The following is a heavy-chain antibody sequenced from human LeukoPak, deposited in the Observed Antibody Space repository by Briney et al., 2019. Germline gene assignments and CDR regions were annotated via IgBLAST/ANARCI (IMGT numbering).Heavy chain of an antibody. CDR1: GFIVNTNY. CDR2: IYADGTT. D-gene: IGHD4-17*01. Sequence: PGESLRLSCAASGFIVNTNYMTWVRQAPGRGLEWVSFIYADGTTYYADSVKGRFTISRDISKNEVYLQMNSLRPEDTAVYYCARDSYGDANFDSWGQGTLVTVSS. J-gene: IGHJ4*02. V-gene: IGHV3-53*01. CDR3: ARDSYGDANFDS.